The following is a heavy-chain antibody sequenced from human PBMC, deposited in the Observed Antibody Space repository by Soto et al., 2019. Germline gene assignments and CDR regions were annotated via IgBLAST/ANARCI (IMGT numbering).Heavy chain of an antibody. V-gene: IGHV3-21*01. Sequence: EVQLVESGGGLVKPGGSLRLSCAASGFTFSSYSMNWVRQAPGKGLEWVSSISSSSSYVYYADSVKGRFTISRDNAKNSLYLQMNSLRAEDTAVYYCARELERRGGWFDPWGQGTVVTVSS. D-gene: IGHD1-1*01. CDR3: ARELERRGGWFDP. CDR1: GFTFSSYS. CDR2: ISSSSSYV. J-gene: IGHJ5*02.